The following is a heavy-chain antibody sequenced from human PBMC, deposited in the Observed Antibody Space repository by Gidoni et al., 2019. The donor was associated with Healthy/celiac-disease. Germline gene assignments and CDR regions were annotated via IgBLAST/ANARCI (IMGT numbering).Heavy chain of an antibody. CDR3: AKGTPDYGDPGAFDI. D-gene: IGHD4-17*01. J-gene: IGHJ3*02. V-gene: IGHV3-30*18. Sequence: QVQLVESGGGVVQPGRSLRLSCAASGFTFSSYGMHWVRQAPGKGLEWVAVISYDGSNKYYADSVKGRFTISRDNSKNTLYLQMNSLRAEDTAVYYCAKGTPDYGDPGAFDIWGQGTMVTVSS. CDR2: ISYDGSNK. CDR1: GFTFSSYG.